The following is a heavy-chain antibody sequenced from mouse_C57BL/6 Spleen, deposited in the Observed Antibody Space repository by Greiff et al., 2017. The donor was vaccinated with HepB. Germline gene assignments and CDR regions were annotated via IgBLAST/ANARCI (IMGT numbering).Heavy chain of an antibody. Sequence: EVMLVESGGGLVKPGGSLKLSCAASGFTFSSYAMSWVRQTPEKRLEWVATISDGGSYTYYPDNVKGRFTISRDNAKNNLYLQMSHLKSEDTAMYYGARGDYGSSYFDYWGQGTTLTVSS. J-gene: IGHJ2*01. CDR3: ARGDYGSSYFDY. CDR1: GFTFSSYA. D-gene: IGHD1-1*01. CDR2: ISDGGSYT. V-gene: IGHV5-4*03.